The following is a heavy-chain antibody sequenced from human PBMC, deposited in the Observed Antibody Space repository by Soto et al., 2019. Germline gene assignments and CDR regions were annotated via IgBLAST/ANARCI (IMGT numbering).Heavy chain of an antibody. V-gene: IGHV3-74*01. CDR1: GFTFSSYW. J-gene: IGHJ4*02. CDR2: INEYGSVI. D-gene: IGHD3-16*01. CDR3: TRDIGGRGAY. Sequence: GESLKISCAASGFTFSSYWMHWVRQVPGKGLVWVSRINEYGSVINYADSVKGRFTIFRDNSKNTLYLEMNSLRAEDAAVYYCTRDIGGRGAYWGQGTLVTVSS.